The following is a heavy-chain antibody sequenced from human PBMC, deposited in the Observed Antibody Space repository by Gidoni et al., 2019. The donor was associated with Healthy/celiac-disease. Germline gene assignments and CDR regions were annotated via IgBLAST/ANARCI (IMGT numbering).Heavy chain of an antibody. Sequence: EVQLVESGGVVVQPGGSLRLSCAASGFTFDDYTMHWVRQAPGKGLEWFSLISWDGGSTYYADSVKGRFTISRDNSKNSLYLQMNSLRTEDTALYYCAKDNELYDSSGYPDYWGQGTLVTVSS. CDR1: GFTFDDYT. D-gene: IGHD3-22*01. J-gene: IGHJ4*02. CDR3: AKDNELYDSSGYPDY. V-gene: IGHV3-43*01. CDR2: ISWDGGST.